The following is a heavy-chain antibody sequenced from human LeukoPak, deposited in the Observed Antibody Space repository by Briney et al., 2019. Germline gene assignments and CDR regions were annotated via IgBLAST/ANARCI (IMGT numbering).Heavy chain of an antibody. Sequence: GGSLRLSCAASGFTFSSYDMYWVRQAPGKGLEWVTFIRYDGSNKYYADSVKGRFTISRDNSKNTLYLQMNSLKPEDTAVCYCAKDLGGSYAYWGQGTLVTVSS. V-gene: IGHV3-30*02. J-gene: IGHJ4*02. CDR3: AKDLGGSYAY. CDR2: IRYDGSNK. D-gene: IGHD1-26*01. CDR1: GFTFSSYD.